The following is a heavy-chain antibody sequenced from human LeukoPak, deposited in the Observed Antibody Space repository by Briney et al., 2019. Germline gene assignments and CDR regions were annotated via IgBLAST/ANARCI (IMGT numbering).Heavy chain of an antibody. D-gene: IGHD4-17*01. CDR3: ARDSYGDYGLDY. Sequence: SETLSLTCTVSGGSISSYYWSWIRQPPGKGLEWVGYIYYSGSTNYNPSLKSRVTISVDTSKNQFSLKLSSVTAADTAVYYCARDSYGDYGLDYWGQGTLVTVSS. J-gene: IGHJ4*02. V-gene: IGHV4-59*01. CDR1: GGSISSYY. CDR2: IYYSGST.